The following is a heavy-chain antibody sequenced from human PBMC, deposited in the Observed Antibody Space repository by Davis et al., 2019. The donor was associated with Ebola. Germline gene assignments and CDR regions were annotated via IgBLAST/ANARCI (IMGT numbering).Heavy chain of an antibody. D-gene: IGHD1-26*01. CDR1: GGSISGGRNY. CDR3: ARDPNPDFIVGAMGGAFDL. V-gene: IGHV4-61*01. CDR2: IFNSATT. J-gene: IGHJ3*01. Sequence: MPSETLSLTCTVSGGSISGGRNYWSWIRQSPGKGLEWIGYIFNSATTYSNPSLSDRLSISVDTSKNQFFLKLTSVTPADSAVYYCARDPNPDFIVGAMGGAFDLWGLGTVVTVSA.